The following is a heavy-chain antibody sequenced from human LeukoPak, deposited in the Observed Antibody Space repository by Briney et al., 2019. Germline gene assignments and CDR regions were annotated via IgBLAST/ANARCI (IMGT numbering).Heavy chain of an antibody. D-gene: IGHD3-10*01. Sequence: ASVKVSCKASGGTFSSYAISWVRQAPGQGLEWMGGIIPIFGTANYAQKFQGRVTITADESTSTAYMELRSLRSDDTAVYYCARDSETFYYGTTGFLPVRFDYWGHGTLVTVSS. V-gene: IGHV1-69*01. CDR2: IIPIFGTA. CDR3: ARDSETFYYGTTGFLPVRFDY. J-gene: IGHJ4*01. CDR1: GGTFSSYA.